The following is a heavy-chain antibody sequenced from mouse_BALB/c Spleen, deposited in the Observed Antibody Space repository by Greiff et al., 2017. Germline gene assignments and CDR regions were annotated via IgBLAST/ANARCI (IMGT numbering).Heavy chain of an antibody. CDR2: IYPGDGDT. J-gene: IGHJ3*01. V-gene: IGHV1-80*01. CDR1: GYAFSSYW. D-gene: IGHD2-4*01. Sequence: QVQLQQSGAELVRPGSSVKISCKASGYAFSSYWMNWVKQRPGQGLDWIGQIYPGDGDTNYNGKFKGKATLTADKSSSTAYMQLSSLTSEDTAVYYCARKGTDYEGFAYWGQGTLVTVSA. CDR3: ARKGTDYEGFAY.